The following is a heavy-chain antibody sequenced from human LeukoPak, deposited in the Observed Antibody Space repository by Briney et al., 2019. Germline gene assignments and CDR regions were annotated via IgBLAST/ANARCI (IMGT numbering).Heavy chain of an antibody. Sequence: GGSLRLSCAASAFTFSSYEMNWVRQAPGKGLEWVSYISSSGNIIYYTDSVRGRFTISRDNAKSSLYLQMNSLRAEDTAVYYCTRLGYSSAKSFDYWGQGTLVTVSS. CDR2: ISSSGNII. V-gene: IGHV3-48*03. D-gene: IGHD6-19*01. CDR3: TRLGYSSAKSFDY. J-gene: IGHJ4*02. CDR1: AFTFSSYE.